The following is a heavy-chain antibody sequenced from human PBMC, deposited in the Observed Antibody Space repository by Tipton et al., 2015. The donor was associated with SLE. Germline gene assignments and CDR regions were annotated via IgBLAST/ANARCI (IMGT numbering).Heavy chain of an antibody. CDR1: GDSLSGQY. V-gene: IGHV4-34*01. Sequence: TLSLTCSVYGDSLSGQYWSWIRQPPGKGLEWIGEVFRGGSTNYSPSLESRVTITVDMSKNQFSLRLSSVTAADTALYYCARGCSSSTCEPFYFFGMDVWGHGTTVTVSS. CDR3: ARGCSSSTCEPFYFFGMDV. J-gene: IGHJ6*02. D-gene: IGHD2-2*01. CDR2: VFRGGST.